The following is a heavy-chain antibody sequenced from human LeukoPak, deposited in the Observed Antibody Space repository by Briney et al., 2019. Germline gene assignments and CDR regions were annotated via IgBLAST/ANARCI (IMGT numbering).Heavy chain of an antibody. V-gene: IGHV3-23*01. J-gene: IGHJ4*02. CDR1: GFTFSRFG. Sequence: GGSLRLSCAGSGFTFSRFGIMWVRLAPGKGLEWVSVFGASGGTYFADSAKGRFTMSRDNSKNTLYLQMNSLRVEDTAVYYCARTGPGSGWARYYFDYWGPGTLVTVSS. CDR3: ARTGPGSGWARYYFDY. CDR2: FGASGGT. D-gene: IGHD6-19*01.